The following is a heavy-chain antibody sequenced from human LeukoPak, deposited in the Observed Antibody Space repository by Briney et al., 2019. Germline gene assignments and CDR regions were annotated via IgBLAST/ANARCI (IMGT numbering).Heavy chain of an antibody. CDR3: ARLSQGYCGGDCYSGY. CDR1: GGSINSSRYY. J-gene: IGHJ4*02. Sequence: SETLSLTCTVSGGSINSSRYYWGWIRQPPGKGLGWIGSINYSGRTYYHPSLKSRVTVSVDTSKNQFYMKLRSVTAADTAVFYCARLSQGYCGGDCYSGYWGQGTLVTVSS. CDR2: INYSGRT. V-gene: IGHV4-39*01. D-gene: IGHD2-21*02.